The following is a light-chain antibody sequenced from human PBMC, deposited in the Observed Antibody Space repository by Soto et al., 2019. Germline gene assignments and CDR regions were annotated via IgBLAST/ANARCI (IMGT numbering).Light chain of an antibody. V-gene: IGKV3-20*01. CDR3: QQYGSSPPYT. CDR1: QSVSSSY. J-gene: IGKJ2*01. Sequence: EIVLTQSPGTLSLSPGERATLSCRASQSVSSSYLAWYQQKPGQAPRLLIYGASSRATGIPDRFSGSGSVTDFTLTISRLEPEDFAVDYCQQYGSSPPYTFGQGTKVEIK. CDR2: GAS.